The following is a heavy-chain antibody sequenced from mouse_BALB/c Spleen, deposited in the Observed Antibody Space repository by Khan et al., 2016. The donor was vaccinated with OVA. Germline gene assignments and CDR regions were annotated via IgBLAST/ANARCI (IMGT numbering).Heavy chain of an antibody. CDR2: INTETGEP. Sequence: QIQLVQSGPELKKPGETVKISCKASGYSFTDYSMHWVKQAPGKGFKWMGWINTETGEPTYADDLQGRFAFPLETSVSTAYLQINNLKNEDTATYFCATSTPFYAMDYWGQGTSVTVSS. CDR3: ATSTPFYAMDY. V-gene: IGHV9-2-1*01. J-gene: IGHJ4*01. CDR1: GYSFTDYS. D-gene: IGHD2-1*01.